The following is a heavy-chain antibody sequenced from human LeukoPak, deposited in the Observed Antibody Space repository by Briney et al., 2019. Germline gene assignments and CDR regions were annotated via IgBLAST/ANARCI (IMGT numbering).Heavy chain of an antibody. J-gene: IGHJ4*02. D-gene: IGHD3-22*01. V-gene: IGHV3-9*01. CDR1: GFTFDDYA. CDR2: ISWNSVGI. CDR3: AKGYHYDSSGYYGGFDY. Sequence: GRSLRLSCAASGFTFDDYAMYWVRQAPGKGLEWVSGISWNSVGIGYADSVRGRFTISRDNARNSLYLQMNSLRAEDTALYYCAKGYHYDSSGYYGGFDYWGQGTLVTVSS.